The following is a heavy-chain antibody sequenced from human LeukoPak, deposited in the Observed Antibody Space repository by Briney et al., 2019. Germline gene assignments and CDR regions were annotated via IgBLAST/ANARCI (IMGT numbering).Heavy chain of an antibody. J-gene: IGHJ4*02. V-gene: IGHV3-21*01. CDR2: ISSSSSYI. D-gene: IGHD6-6*01. CDR1: GFTFSSYG. Sequence: PGGSLRLSCVASGFTFSSYGMNWVRQAPGKGLEWVSFISSSSSYIYYADSVKGRFTISRDNAKNSLYLQMNSLRAEDTAVYYCARDGSSSSDFDYWGQGTLVTVSS. CDR3: ARDGSSSSDFDY.